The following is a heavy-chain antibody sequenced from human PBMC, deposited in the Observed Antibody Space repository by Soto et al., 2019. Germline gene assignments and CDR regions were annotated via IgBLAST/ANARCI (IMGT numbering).Heavy chain of an antibody. CDR2: INPNSGGT. CDR1: GYTFTGYY. Sequence: QVQLVQSGAEVKKPGASVKVSCKASGYTFTGYYMHWVRQAPGQGLEWMGWINPNSGGTNYAQKFQGRVTMTSDTSISTAYMELSRLRSDDTAVYYCARVGGVVVPATDWYYGMDVWGQGTTVTVSS. D-gene: IGHD2-2*01. CDR3: ARVGGVVVPATDWYYGMDV. J-gene: IGHJ6*02. V-gene: IGHV1-2*02.